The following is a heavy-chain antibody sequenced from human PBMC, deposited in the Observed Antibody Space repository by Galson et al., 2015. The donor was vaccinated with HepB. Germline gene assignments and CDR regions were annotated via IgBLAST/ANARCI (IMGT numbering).Heavy chain of an antibody. CDR1: GFTFSGSA. D-gene: IGHD1-26*01. J-gene: IGHJ4*02. CDR3: TRRAMEVGANGVQDY. V-gene: IGHV3-73*01. Sequence: SLRLSCAASGFTFSGSAMHWVRQASGKGLEWVGRIRSKANSYATAYAASVKGRFTISRDDSKNTAYLQMNSLKTEDTAVYYCTRRAMEVGANGVQDYWGQGTLVTVSS. CDR2: IRSKANSYAT.